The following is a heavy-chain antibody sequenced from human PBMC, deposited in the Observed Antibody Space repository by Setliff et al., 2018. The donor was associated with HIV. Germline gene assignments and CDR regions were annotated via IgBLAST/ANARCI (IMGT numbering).Heavy chain of an antibody. Sequence: PSETLSLTCSVSGYSINTAYYWGWIRQSPGKGLEWIGGFHHSGSTHYNLSLKSRVTISVDTSKNQFSLKLSSVTAADTAVYYCARAMRGVVVTNMYYYYGMDVWGQGTTVTVSS. CDR1: GYSINTAYY. D-gene: IGHD2-21*02. V-gene: IGHV4-38-2*02. J-gene: IGHJ6*02. CDR2: FHHSGST. CDR3: ARAMRGVVVTNMYYYYGMDV.